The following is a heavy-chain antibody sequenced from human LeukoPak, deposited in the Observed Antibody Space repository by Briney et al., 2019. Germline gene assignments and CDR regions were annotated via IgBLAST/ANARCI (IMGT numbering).Heavy chain of an antibody. Sequence: GGSLRLSCVVSGFTFSDHYMEWVRQAPGKGLEWVGRSRNKPNSYTTVYAASVEGRFTVSRDDSKKSLYLQMNSLTTEDTAVYYCAIGPGGSGAAGSPNYFFPMDVWGPGTTVTVSS. CDR1: GFTFSDHY. V-gene: IGHV3-72*01. CDR3: AIGPGGSGAAGSPNYFFPMDV. D-gene: IGHD4-23*01. J-gene: IGHJ6*02. CDR2: SRNKPNSYTT.